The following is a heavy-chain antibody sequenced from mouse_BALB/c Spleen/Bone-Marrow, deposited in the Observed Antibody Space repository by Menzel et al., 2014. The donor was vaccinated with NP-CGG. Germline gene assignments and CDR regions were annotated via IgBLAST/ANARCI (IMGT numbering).Heavy chain of an antibody. CDR2: IWGDGGT. J-gene: IGHJ4*01. V-gene: IGHV2-3*01. CDR1: GFSLTNYG. Sequence: VKLVESGPGLVAPSQSLSITCTVSGFSLTNYGVSWVRQPPGKGLEWLGEIWGDGGTNYHTALISRLSISKDTSKSQVYLKLNILQTEDTATYYGAKWDYYGYNYATDYWGQGTSVTVSS. D-gene: IGHD1-2*01. CDR3: AKWDYYGYNYATDY.